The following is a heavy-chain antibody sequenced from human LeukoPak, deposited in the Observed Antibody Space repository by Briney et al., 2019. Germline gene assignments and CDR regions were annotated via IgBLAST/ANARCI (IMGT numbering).Heavy chain of an antibody. V-gene: IGHV4-59*01. Sequence: KPSETLSLTCTVSGGSIGSYYWSWIRQPPGKGLEWIGYIYYSGSTNYNPSLKSRVTISVDTSKNQFSLKLSSVTAADTAVYYCARGGLIKDYYYGMDVWGQGTTVTVSS. D-gene: IGHD3-16*01. CDR3: ARGGLIKDYYYGMDV. J-gene: IGHJ6*02. CDR1: GGSIGSYY. CDR2: IYYSGST.